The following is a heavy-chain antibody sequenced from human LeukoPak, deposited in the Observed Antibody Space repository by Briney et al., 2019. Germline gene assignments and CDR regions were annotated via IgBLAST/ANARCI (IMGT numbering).Heavy chain of an antibody. CDR1: GFTFSSYS. V-gene: IGHV3-21*01. J-gene: IGHJ4*02. Sequence: PGGSLRLSCAASGFTFSSYSMNWVRQAPGKGLEWGSSISSSSSYIYYADSVKGRFTISRENAKNSLYLQMNSLSAEDTAVYYCARDRPIAAAGPLGYWGQGTLVTVSS. CDR2: ISSSSSYI. CDR3: ARDRPIAAAGPLGY. D-gene: IGHD6-13*01.